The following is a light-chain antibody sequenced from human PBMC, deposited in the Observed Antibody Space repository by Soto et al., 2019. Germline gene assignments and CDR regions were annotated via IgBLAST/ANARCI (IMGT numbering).Light chain of an antibody. Sequence: QSALTQPASVSGSPGQSITISCTGTSSDIGGYNYVSWYQQHPGKAPKFMIYDVSNRPSGVSNRFSGSKSGNTASLTISGLQADDEADYYCSSYTTSNTRQTVFGTGTQVTVL. J-gene: IGLJ1*01. CDR3: SSYTTSNTRQTV. CDR1: SSDIGGYNY. V-gene: IGLV2-14*01. CDR2: DVS.